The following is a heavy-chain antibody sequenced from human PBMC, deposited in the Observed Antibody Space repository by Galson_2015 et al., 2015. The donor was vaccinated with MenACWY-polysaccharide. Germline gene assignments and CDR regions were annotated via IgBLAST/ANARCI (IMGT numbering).Heavy chain of an antibody. CDR2: IKPDGSEK. CDR1: GLTFSSSW. J-gene: IGHJ4*02. CDR3: ANWRWLPH. V-gene: IGHV3-7*01. D-gene: IGHD5-24*01. Sequence: SLRLSCAASGLTFSSSWMNWVRQAPGKGLEWVASIKPDGSEKYYVDSVKGRFSISRDNAKNSLYLRMNSLRAEDTAVYYCANWRWLPHWGQGTLVTVSS.